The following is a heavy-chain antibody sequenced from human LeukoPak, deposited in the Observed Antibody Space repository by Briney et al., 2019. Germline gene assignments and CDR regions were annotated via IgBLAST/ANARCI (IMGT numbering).Heavy chain of an antibody. V-gene: IGHV4-4*02. CDR1: GGSISSSNW. Sequence: SGTLSLTCAVSGGSISSSNWWSWVRQPPGKGLEWIGEIYHSGSTNYNPSLKSRVTISVDTSKNQFSLNLSSVTAADTAVYYCAKSGLHCSSSSCYPYWYFDLWGRGTLVTVSS. D-gene: IGHD2-2*01. CDR2: IYHSGST. J-gene: IGHJ2*01. CDR3: AKSGLHCSSSSCYPYWYFDL.